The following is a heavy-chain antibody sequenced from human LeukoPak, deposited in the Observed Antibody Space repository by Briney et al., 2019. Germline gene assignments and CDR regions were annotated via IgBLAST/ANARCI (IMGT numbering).Heavy chain of an antibody. Sequence: SETLSLTCAVSGYSISSGYYWGWIRQPPGKGLEWIGSIYHSGSTYYNPSLKSRVTISVDTSKNQFSLKLSSVTAADTAVYYCARDYGDYGALFDYWGQGTLVTVSS. D-gene: IGHD4-17*01. J-gene: IGHJ4*02. CDR1: GYSISSGYY. V-gene: IGHV4-38-2*02. CDR3: ARDYGDYGALFDY. CDR2: IYHSGST.